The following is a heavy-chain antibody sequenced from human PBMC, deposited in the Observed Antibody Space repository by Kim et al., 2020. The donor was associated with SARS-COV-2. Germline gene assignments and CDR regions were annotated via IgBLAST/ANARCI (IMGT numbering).Heavy chain of an antibody. CDR1: GYSFTSYW. V-gene: IGHV5-10-1*01. CDR3: ARQRSGIAAAENNWFDP. Sequence: GESLKISCKGSGYSFTSYWISWVRQMPGKGLEWMGRIDPSDSYTNYSPSFQGHVTISADKSISTAYLQWSSLKASDTAMYYCARQRSGIAAAENNWFDPWGQGTLVTVSS. D-gene: IGHD6-13*01. CDR2: IDPSDSYT. J-gene: IGHJ5*02.